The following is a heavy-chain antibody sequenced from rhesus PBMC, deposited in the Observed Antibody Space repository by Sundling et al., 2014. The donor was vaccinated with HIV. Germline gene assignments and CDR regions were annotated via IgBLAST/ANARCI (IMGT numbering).Heavy chain of an antibody. Sequence: QLQLQESGPGLVQPSETLSVTCAVSGGSITRSYWSWIRQAPGKGLEWIGNIYGRGTIINYNPSLKSRVTISGDTSKNQFSLRLNSMTAADTAVYYCAIGLDWSRANYYGLDSWGQGVVVTVSS. J-gene: IGHJ6*01. D-gene: IGHD3-3*01. CDR2: IYGRGTII. CDR1: GGSITRSY. V-gene: IGHV4-169*01. CDR3: AIGLDWSRANYYGLDS.